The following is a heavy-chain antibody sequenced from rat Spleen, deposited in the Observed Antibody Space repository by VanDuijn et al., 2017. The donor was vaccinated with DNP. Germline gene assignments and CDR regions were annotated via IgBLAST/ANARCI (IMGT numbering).Heavy chain of an antibody. D-gene: IGHD1-4*01. CDR3: VRHSNGYGYYFDY. Sequence: EVQLVESGGGLVQPGRSLKVSCAVSGFSFGDYYMAWVRQTPTKGLEWVAYVHYDGGSTSYGDSVKGRFTISRDNAKSTLYLQMNSLRSEDTATYYCVRHSNGYGYYFDYWGHGVMVTVSS. CDR1: GFSFGDYY. J-gene: IGHJ2*01. CDR2: VHYDGGST. V-gene: IGHV5-22*01.